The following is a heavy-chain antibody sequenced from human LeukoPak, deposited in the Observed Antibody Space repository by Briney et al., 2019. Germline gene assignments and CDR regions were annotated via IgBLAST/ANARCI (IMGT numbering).Heavy chain of an antibody. J-gene: IGHJ3*02. CDR1: GFTFSSYG. Sequence: GGSLRLSCAASGFTFSSYGMSWVRQAPGKGLEWVSAISGSGGSTYYADSVKGRFTISRDNSKNTLYLQMNSLRAEDTAVYYCAKCRSSEFYDILTGYYEGVEDAFDIWGQGTMVTVSS. D-gene: IGHD3-9*01. CDR3: AKCRSSEFYDILTGYYEGVEDAFDI. CDR2: ISGSGGST. V-gene: IGHV3-23*01.